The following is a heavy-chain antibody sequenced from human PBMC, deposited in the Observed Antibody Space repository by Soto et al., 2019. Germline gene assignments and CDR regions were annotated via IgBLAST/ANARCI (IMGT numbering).Heavy chain of an antibody. CDR3: AKGKSTGDIDWFDT. CDR2: LIGGHYGT. J-gene: IGHJ5*02. D-gene: IGHD3-10*01. CDR1: GFTLQNYA. Sequence: GGSLRLSCTASGFTLQNYAMAWVRQAPGKGLEWVSTLIGGHYGTAYSYSVKGRFTVSRDNSKNCLYLQMNSLGVEDTAMYFCAKGKSTGDIDWFDTWGQGSLVTVSS. V-gene: IGHV3-23*01.